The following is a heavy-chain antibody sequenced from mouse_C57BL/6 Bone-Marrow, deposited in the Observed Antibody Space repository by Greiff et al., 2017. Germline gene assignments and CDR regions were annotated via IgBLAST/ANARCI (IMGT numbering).Heavy chain of an antibody. CDR2: INPNYGTT. CDR3: AIATTVVAEGFAD. CDR1: GYSFTDYN. Sequence: QLQQSGPELVKPGASVKISCKASGYSFTDYNMNWVKQSNGKSLEWIGVINPNYGTTSYNQNFKGKATLTVDQSSSTAYMQLNSLTSEDSAVYYCAIATTVVAEGFADWGQGTLVTVSA. D-gene: IGHD1-1*01. J-gene: IGHJ3*01. V-gene: IGHV1-39*01.